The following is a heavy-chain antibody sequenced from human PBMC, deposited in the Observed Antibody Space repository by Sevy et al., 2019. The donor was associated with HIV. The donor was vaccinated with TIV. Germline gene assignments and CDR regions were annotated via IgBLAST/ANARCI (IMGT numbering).Heavy chain of an antibody. CDR3: ARVMSLVQGVIIIDY. J-gene: IGHJ4*02. CDR2: INHSGST. V-gene: IGHV4-34*01. D-gene: IGHD3-10*01. Sequence: SETLSLTCAVYGGSFSGYYWSWIRQPPGKGLEWIGEINHSGSTNDNPSLKSRVTISVDTSKNQFSLKLSSVTAADTAVYYCARVMSLVQGVIIIDYWGQGTLVTVSS. CDR1: GGSFSGYY.